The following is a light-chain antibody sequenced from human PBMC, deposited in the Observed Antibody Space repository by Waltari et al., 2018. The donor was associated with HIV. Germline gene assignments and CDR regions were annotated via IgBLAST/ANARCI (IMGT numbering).Light chain of an antibody. J-gene: IGKJ3*01. V-gene: IGKV1-9*01. CDR2: AAS. CDR3: QQLNSYPLFT. CDR1: QAISSY. Sequence: DIQLTKSPSFLSASVGERVTITCRASQAISSYLAWYQQKPGKAPKLLIYAASTLQSGVPSRFSGSGSGTEFTLTISSLQPEDFATYYCQQLNSYPLFTFGPGTKVDIK.